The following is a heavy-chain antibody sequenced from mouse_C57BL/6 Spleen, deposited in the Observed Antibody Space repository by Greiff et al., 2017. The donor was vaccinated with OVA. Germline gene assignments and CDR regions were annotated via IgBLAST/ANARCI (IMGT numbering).Heavy chain of an antibody. V-gene: IGHV1-20*01. J-gene: IGHJ4*01. CDR1: GYSFTGYF. D-gene: IGHD1-1*01. CDR2: INPYNGDT. Sequence: SGPELVKPGDSVKISCKASGYSFTGYFMNWVMQSHGKSLEWIGRINPYNGDTFYNQKFKGKATLTVDKSSSTAHMELRSLTSEDSAVYYCARHYYGSSLGYAMDYWGQGTSVTVSS. CDR3: ARHYYGSSLGYAMDY.